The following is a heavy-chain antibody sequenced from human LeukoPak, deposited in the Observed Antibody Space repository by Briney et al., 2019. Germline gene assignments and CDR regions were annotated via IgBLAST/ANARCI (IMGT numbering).Heavy chain of an antibody. V-gene: IGHV1-69*13. CDR3: ATDVRGEWELLA. CDR1: GGTFSSYA. CDR2: IIPIFGTA. Sequence: ASVKVSCKASGGTFSSYAISWVRQAPGQGLEWMGGIIPIFGTANYAQKFQGRVTITADESTSTAYMELSSLRSEDTAVYYCATDVRGEWELLAWGQGTLVTVSS. J-gene: IGHJ5*02. D-gene: IGHD1-26*01.